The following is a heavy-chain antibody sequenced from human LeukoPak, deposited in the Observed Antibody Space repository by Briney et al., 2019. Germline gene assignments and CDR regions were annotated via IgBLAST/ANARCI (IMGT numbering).Heavy chain of an antibody. J-gene: IGHJ4*02. CDR2: IYYSGST. D-gene: IGHD3-16*01. V-gene: IGHV4-59*12. CDR1: GGSISSYY. CDR3: ARDHQWGLFDY. Sequence: SETLSLTCTVSGGSISSYYWSWIRQPPGKGLEWIGYIYYSGSTYYNPSLKSRVTISVDTSKNQFSLKLSSVTAADTAVYYCARDHQWGLFDYWGQGTLVTVSS.